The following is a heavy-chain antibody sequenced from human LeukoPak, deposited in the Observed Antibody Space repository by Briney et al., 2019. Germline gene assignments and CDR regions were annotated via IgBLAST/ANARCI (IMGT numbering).Heavy chain of an antibody. CDR2: IYTSGST. D-gene: IGHD6-19*01. Sequence: PSETLSLTCTVSGGSISGYYWSWIRQPAGKGLEWIGRIYTSGSTNYNPSLKSRVTMSVDTSKNQFSLKLSSVTAADTAVYYCARTPQQWLVPAGYFALWGRGTLVTVSS. J-gene: IGHJ2*01. CDR1: GGSISGYY. V-gene: IGHV4-4*07. CDR3: ARTPQQWLVPAGYFAL.